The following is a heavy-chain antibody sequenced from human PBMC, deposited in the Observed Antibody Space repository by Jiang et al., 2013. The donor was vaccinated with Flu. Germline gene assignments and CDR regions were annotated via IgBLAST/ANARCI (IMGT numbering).Heavy chain of an antibody. V-gene: IGHV3-23*04. Sequence: QLVESGGTLVQPGGSLRLSCAASGFTFSSFAMSWVRQAPGKGLEWVSSISGSGGDTDYADSAKGRFTISRDNSKNTLYLQMNSLRAEDTAVYYCANRGLGGSGRAFGYWGQGTLVTVSS. CDR1: GFTFSSFA. D-gene: IGHD3-10*01. CDR3: ANRGLGGSGRAFGY. CDR2: ISGSGGDT. J-gene: IGHJ4*02.